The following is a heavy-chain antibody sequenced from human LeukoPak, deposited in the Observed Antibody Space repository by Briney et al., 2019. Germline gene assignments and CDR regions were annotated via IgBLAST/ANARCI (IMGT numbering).Heavy chain of an antibody. CDR3: ARDNWNYGSSMDV. V-gene: IGHV4-59*01. D-gene: IGHD1-7*01. CDR1: GGSISSCY. J-gene: IGHJ6*02. Sequence: SETLSLTCSVSGGSISSCYWSWIRQPPGKGLEWIGYIYYSGSTNYNPSLKSRVTISVDTSKNQFSLKLSSVTAADTAVYYCARDNWNYGSSMDVWGQGTTVTVSS. CDR2: IYYSGST.